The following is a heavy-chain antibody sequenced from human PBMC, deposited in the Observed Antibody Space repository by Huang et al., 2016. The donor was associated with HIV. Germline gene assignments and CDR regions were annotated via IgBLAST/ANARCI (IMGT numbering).Heavy chain of an antibody. Sequence: QVQLVQSGAEVKKPGASVKVSCKVSGYTLTELSIHWVRQAPGKGLEWMGGFAPEQGEPIYAQNFQGRVTMTEDTSTDTAYMELHSLRPEDTAVYYCAAGYDTYYDIWGQGTMVIASS. D-gene: IGHD2-21*01. V-gene: IGHV1-24*01. J-gene: IGHJ3*02. CDR3: AAGYDTYYDI. CDR2: FAPEQGEP. CDR1: GYTLTELS.